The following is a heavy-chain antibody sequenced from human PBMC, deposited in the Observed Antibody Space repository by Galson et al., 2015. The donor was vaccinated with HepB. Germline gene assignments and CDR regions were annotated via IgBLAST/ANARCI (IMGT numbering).Heavy chain of an antibody. V-gene: IGHV3-48*01. CDR2: ISASSTTI. CDR1: GFTFNSYN. CDR3: ARDAVAVFGVGTWFDP. D-gene: IGHD3-3*01. Sequence: SLRLSCAASGFTFNSYNMNWVRQAPGKGLEWISYISASSTTIYYADSVKGRFTVSRDSDKNSIYLQMNSLRAEDTALYYCARDAVAVFGVGTWFDPWGQGTL. J-gene: IGHJ5*02.